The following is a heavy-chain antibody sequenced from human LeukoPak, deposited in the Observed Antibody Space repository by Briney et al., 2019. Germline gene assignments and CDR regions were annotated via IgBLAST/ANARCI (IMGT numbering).Heavy chain of an antibody. V-gene: IGHV4-39*01. CDR2: IYYSGST. D-gene: IGHD6-6*01. CDR1: GGSINSTSYY. J-gene: IGHJ6*03. CDR3: EISSSSSGYYYMDV. Sequence: PSETLSLTCSVSGGSINSTSYYWGWIRQPPGKGLEWIGSIYYSGSTYYNPSLKSRVTISVDTSKNQFSLKLSSVTAADTAVYYCEISSSSSGYYYMDVWGKGTTVTVSS.